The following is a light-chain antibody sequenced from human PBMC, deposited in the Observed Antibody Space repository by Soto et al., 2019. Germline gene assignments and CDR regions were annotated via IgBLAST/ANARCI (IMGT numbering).Light chain of an antibody. CDR3: QQYGSSL. V-gene: IGKV3-20*01. CDR2: GAS. Sequence: EIVLTQSPGTLSLSPGERATLSCRASQSVSSSYLAWYQQKPGQAPRLLIYGASSRATGIPDRFSGSGYGTDFTLTISRLEPEDFAVYYCQQYGSSLFGPGTKVDIK. CDR1: QSVSSSY. J-gene: IGKJ3*01.